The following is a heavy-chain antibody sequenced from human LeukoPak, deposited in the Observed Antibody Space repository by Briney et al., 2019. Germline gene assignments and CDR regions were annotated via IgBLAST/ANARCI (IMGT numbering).Heavy chain of an antibody. CDR1: GFTVGNNY. CDR3: ARSNQADDY. J-gene: IGHJ4*02. Sequence: GGSLRLSCAASGFTVGNNYMNWVRQAPGKGLEWVSLIFSHGETSYADSVKGRFTISRDNSKNTLYLQMNGLRVEDTAVYYCARSNQADDYWGQGTLVTVSS. V-gene: IGHV3-66*01. D-gene: IGHD1-14*01. CDR2: IFSHGET.